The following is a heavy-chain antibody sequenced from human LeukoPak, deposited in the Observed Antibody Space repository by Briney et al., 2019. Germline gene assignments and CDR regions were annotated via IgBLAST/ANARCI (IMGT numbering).Heavy chain of an antibody. Sequence: SETLSLTCAVSGGSISSYYWRWIRQPSGKGLEWIGRIYTSGTTNHNPSLKSRVPISVDPLKNQCSLNVKYVTAADPAGDSFGGTSPRAATFDYWGQGTLVTVSS. CDR3: GGTSPRAATFDY. V-gene: IGHV4-4*07. J-gene: IGHJ4*01. D-gene: IGHD2-15*01. CDR1: GGSISSYY. CDR2: IYTSGTT.